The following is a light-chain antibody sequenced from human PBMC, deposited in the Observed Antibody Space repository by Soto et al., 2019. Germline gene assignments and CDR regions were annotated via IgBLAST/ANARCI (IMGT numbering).Light chain of an antibody. CDR3: CEYAGSYTL. CDR1: SSDVGGYNF. CDR2: DVS. J-gene: IGLJ2*01. V-gene: IGLV2-11*01. Sequence: QSVLTQPRSVSGSTGQSVTISCTGTSSDVGGYNFVSWYQQHPGKSPKLIIYDVSQRPSEVPDRFSASKSGNTASLNISGLQAEDEADYSCCEYAGSYTLFGRGTTLTVL.